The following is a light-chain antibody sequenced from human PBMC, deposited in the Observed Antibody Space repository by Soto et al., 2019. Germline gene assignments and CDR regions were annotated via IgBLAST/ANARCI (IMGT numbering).Light chain of an antibody. V-gene: IGLV2-8*01. Sequence: QSVLTQPPSASGSPGQSVTISCTGTSSDVGAFNYVSWYQQHPGKAPRLIIYEVTKRPSGVPDRFSGSKSGNTASLTVSGLQTEDGADYYCSSYAGNNDGVFGGGTKLTVL. CDR3: SSYAGNNDGV. J-gene: IGLJ3*02. CDR1: SSDVGAFNY. CDR2: EVT.